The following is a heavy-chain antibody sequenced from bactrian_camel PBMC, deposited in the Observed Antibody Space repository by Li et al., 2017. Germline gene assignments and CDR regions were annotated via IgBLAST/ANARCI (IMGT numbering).Heavy chain of an antibody. D-gene: IGHD5*01. CDR2: ISSVGDT. CDR1: GYTRRSGC. V-gene: IGHV3-3*01. CDR3: AAGPAGQYCYRGDIRPSGFGY. Sequence: HVQLVESGGGSVQAGGSLSLSCATRGYTRRSGCLAWFRQVPGNECELVATISSVGDTYYADAVKGRFTFALDLRKDTVYLEMNNLTADDTAMYYCAAGPAGQYCYRGDIRPSGFGYWGQGTQVTVS. J-gene: IGHJ6*01.